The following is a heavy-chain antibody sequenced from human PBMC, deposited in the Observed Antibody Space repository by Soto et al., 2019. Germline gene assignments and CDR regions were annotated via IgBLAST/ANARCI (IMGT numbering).Heavy chain of an antibody. CDR3: ANRRLGWFGELSWLDP. Sequence: SGPTLVNPTQSLTLTCTFSGFSLSTSWLGVGWIRQPPGKALEGLARMYWYYDKRYSASLKCRITITKDTSKNQVVLTMTNMDHVDTDTYYCANRRLGWFGELSWLDPWGQGALVTVS. J-gene: IGHJ5*02. V-gene: IGHV2-5*01. D-gene: IGHD3-10*01. CDR1: GFSLSTSWLG. CDR2: MYWYYDK.